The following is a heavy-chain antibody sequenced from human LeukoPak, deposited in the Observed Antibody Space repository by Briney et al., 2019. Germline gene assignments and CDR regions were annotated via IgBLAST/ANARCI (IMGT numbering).Heavy chain of an antibody. Sequence: PGRSLRLSCAASGFTFDDYAMHWVRQAPGKGLEWVSGISWNSGSIGYADSVKGRFTISRDNAKNSLYLQMNSLRAEDTAVYYCARDGELHSAFDIWGQGTMVTVSS. CDR3: ARDGELHSAFDI. V-gene: IGHV3-9*01. CDR2: ISWNSGSI. J-gene: IGHJ3*02. CDR1: GFTFDDYA. D-gene: IGHD1-7*01.